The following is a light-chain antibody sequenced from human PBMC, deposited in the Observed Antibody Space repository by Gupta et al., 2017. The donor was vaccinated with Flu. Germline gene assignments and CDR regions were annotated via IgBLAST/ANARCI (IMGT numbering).Light chain of an antibody. CDR2: RVS. V-gene: IGKV2-30*01. CDR3: MQARHWLYT. J-gene: IGKJ2*01. Sequence: RRLIYRVSNQDSGAPDRFSGRGSGTDFTLNISRMEAEDVGVYYCMQARHWLYTLGQGTKRGMK.